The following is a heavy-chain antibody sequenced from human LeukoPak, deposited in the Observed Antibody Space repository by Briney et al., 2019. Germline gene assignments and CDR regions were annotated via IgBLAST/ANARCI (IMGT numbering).Heavy chain of an antibody. Sequence: GGSLRLSCAASGFTFSSYSFNWVRQAPGKGLEWVSYISRTTSYADSVKGRFTISRDNAKSSLYLQMNSLRAEDTAVYYCVGDTDYAFDVWGQGTMVTVSS. J-gene: IGHJ3*01. V-gene: IGHV3-48*01. CDR1: GFTFSSYS. CDR2: ISRTT. CDR3: VGDTDYAFDV.